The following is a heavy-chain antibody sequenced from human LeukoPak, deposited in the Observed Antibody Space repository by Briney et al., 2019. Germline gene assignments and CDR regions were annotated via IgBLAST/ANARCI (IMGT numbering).Heavy chain of an antibody. J-gene: IGHJ4*02. CDR3: ARDTSSGWYGRPN. Sequence: PGGSLRLSCAASGFTFSSYSMNWVRQAPGKGLEWVSSISSSSSYIYYADSVKGRFTISRDNAKNPLYLQMNSLRAEDTAVYYCARDTSSGWYGRPNWGQGTLVTVSS. V-gene: IGHV3-21*01. D-gene: IGHD6-19*01. CDR2: ISSSSSYI. CDR1: GFTFSSYS.